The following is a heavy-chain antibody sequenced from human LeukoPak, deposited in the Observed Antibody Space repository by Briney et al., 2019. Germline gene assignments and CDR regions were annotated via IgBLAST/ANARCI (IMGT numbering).Heavy chain of an antibody. J-gene: IGHJ3*02. V-gene: IGHV3-7*01. CDR3: ARDPYDRGGYGGFDI. CDR2: IKQDGKSK. Sequence: GGSLRLSCEASGFTFPNYCMTWVRQTPGAGLEWVANIKQDGKSKNYVDSVKGRFTVSRDNARNSLFLQMDSLRVEDTAVYYCARDPYDRGGYGGFDIWAKGQWSPSLQ. D-gene: IGHD3-22*01. CDR1: GFTFPNYC.